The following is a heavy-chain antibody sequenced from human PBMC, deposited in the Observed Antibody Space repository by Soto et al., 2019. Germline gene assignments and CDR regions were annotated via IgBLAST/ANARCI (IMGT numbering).Heavy chain of an antibody. D-gene: IGHD4-17*01. CDR3: ARTHDYGDYLDSYYFDY. V-gene: IGHV3-7*01. CDR2: IKQDGSEK. Sequence: EVQLVESGGGLVQLGGSLRLSCAASGFTFSSYWMSWVRQAPGKGLEWVANIKQDGSEKYYVDSVKGRFTISRDNAKNSLNLQMNSLRAEDTAVYYCARTHDYGDYLDSYYFDYWGQGTLVTVSS. J-gene: IGHJ4*02. CDR1: GFTFSSYW.